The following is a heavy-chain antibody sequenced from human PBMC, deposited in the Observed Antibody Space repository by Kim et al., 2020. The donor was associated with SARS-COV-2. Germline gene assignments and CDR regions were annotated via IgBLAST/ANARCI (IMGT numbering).Heavy chain of an antibody. D-gene: IGHD2-21*01. Sequence: GGSLRLSCVASGFTMSYGMAWVRRAPGKGLEWVSAISGRGDTTYYAESVKGRFSISRENSKTTKIYLQMNNLRVEDTALYFCAKARLGRAVTGWGSELDSWGQGTLVTVSS. V-gene: IGHV3-23*01. CDR2: ISGRGDTT. J-gene: IGHJ4*02. CDR1: GFTMSYG. CDR3: AKARLGRAVTGWGSELDS.